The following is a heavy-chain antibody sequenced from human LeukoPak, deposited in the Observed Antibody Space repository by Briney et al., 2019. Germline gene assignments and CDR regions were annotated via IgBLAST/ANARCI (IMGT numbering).Heavy chain of an antibody. J-gene: IGHJ5*02. CDR1: GFTFSSYA. D-gene: IGHD6-6*01. CDR3: ARSIAARPDWFDP. CDR2: ISGSGGST. Sequence: GGSLRLSCAASGFTFSSYAMSRVRQAPREGLEWVSAISGSGGSTYYADSVKGRFTISRDNSKNTLYLQMNSLRAEDTAVYYCARSIAARPDWFDPWGQGTLVTVSS. V-gene: IGHV3-23*01.